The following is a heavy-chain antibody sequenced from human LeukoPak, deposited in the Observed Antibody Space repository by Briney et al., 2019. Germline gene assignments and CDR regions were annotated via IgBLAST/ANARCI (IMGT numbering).Heavy chain of an antibody. CDR1: GFTFDDYA. CDR2: IGWNSGGI. V-gene: IGHV3-9*01. D-gene: IGHD1-26*01. CDR3: AKEDSGSYYYYYGMDV. Sequence: PGRSLRLSCAASGFTFDDYAMHWVRQAPGKGLEWVSGIGWNSGGIVYADSVKGRFTISRDNSKNTLYLQMNSLRAEDTAVYYCAKEDSGSYYYYYGMDVWGQGTTVTVSS. J-gene: IGHJ6*02.